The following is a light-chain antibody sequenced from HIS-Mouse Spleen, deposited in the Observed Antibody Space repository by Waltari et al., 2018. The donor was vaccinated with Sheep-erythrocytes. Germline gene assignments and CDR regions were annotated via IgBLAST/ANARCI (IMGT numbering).Light chain of an antibody. CDR3: QQANSFPIT. V-gene: IGKV1-12*01. Sequence: DIQMTQSPSSVSASVGDRLTITCRASRGISSWLAWYQQKPGKAPKLLIYAASSLQSGVPSRFSGSGSGTEFTLTISSLQPEDFATYYCQQANSFPITFGQGTRLEIK. J-gene: IGKJ5*01. CDR1: RGISSW. CDR2: AAS.